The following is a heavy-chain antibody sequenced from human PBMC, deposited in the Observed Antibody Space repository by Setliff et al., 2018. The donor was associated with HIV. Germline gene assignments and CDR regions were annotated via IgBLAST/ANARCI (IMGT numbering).Heavy chain of an antibody. CDR1: GGSISSHY. V-gene: IGHV4-39*01. Sequence: SETLSLTCTVSGGSISSHYWGWIRQPPGKGLEWIGNINYSGNTYYNPSLKSRVTISVDTSKNQFSLKLSSVTAADTSVYYCARPMALQYNSWFDPWGQGTLVTVSS. CDR3: ARPMALQYNSWFDP. D-gene: IGHD1-20*01. J-gene: IGHJ5*01. CDR2: INYSGNT.